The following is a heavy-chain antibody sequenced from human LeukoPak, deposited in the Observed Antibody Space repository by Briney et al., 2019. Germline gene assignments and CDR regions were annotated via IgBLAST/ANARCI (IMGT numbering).Heavy chain of an antibody. Sequence: GASVKVSCKASGYTFTSYGISWVRQAPGQGLEWMGWISAYNGNTNYAQKLQGRVTMTRNTSISTAYMELSSLRSEDTAVYYCARAGWGDYFDYWGQGTLVTVSS. V-gene: IGHV1-18*01. CDR1: GYTFTSYG. D-gene: IGHD3-16*01. J-gene: IGHJ4*02. CDR3: ARAGWGDYFDY. CDR2: ISAYNGNT.